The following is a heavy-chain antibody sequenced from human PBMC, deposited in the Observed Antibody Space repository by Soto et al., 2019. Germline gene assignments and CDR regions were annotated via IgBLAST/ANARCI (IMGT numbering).Heavy chain of an antibody. CDR1: GYIFVNYG. Sequence: QVQLVQSGDEVKKPGASVKVSCKASGYIFVNYGIAWVRQAPGQGLEWMGWISPYTGNTHSATQVQGRLTMTTDTXXSTAYMDLGSLTSADTAVYYCVMVDNYVTPTPQDVWGQGTTVTVSS. CDR2: ISPYTGNT. CDR3: VMVDNYVTPTPQDV. V-gene: IGHV1-18*01. J-gene: IGHJ6*02. D-gene: IGHD3-16*01.